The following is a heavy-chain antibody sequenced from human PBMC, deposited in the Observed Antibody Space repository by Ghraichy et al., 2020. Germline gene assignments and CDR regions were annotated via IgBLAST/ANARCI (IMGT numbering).Heavy chain of an antibody. J-gene: IGHJ6*02. CDR1: GDSVSSNSAA. D-gene: IGHD6-13*01. V-gene: IGHV6-1*01. CDR3: ARITRVAAPHYYYGMDV. Sequence: SQTLSLTCAISGDSVSSNSAAWNWIRQSPSRGLEWLGRTYYRSKWYNDYAVSVKSRITINPDTSKNQFSLQLNSVTPEDTAVYYCARITRVAAPHYYYGMDVWGQGTTVTVSS. CDR2: TYYRSKWYN.